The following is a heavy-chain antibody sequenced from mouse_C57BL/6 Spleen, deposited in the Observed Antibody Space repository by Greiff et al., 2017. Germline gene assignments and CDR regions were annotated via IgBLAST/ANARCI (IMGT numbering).Heavy chain of an antibody. D-gene: IGHD1-1*01. V-gene: IGHV1-69*01. CDR3: VTVEGAY. J-gene: IGHJ3*01. CDR2: IDPSDSYT. Sequence: VQLQQPGAELVMPGASVQLSCKASGYTFTSYWMHWVMQRPGQGLEWIGEIDPSDSYTNYNQKFKGKSTLTVDKSSSTAYMQLSSLTSEDSAVYYCVTVEGAYWGQGTLVTVSA. CDR1: GYTFTSYW.